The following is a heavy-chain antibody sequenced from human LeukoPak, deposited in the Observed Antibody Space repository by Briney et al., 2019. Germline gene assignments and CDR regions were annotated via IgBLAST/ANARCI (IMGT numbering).Heavy chain of an antibody. CDR2: ISSSGSTI. Sequence: GGSLRLSCAASGFTFSSYENKWFRQAPGKGLEWISHISSSGSTIYYADFLRGRFTISRDNAKNSVYLQMNSLRAEDTAVYYCARASGVSVPAGYWGQGTLVTVSS. V-gene: IGHV3-48*03. D-gene: IGHD2-8*01. J-gene: IGHJ4*02. CDR3: ARASGVSVPAGY. CDR1: GFTFSSYE.